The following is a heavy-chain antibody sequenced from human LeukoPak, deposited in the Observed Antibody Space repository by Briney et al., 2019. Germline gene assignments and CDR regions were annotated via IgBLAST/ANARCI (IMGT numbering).Heavy chain of an antibody. CDR2: INHSGST. J-gene: IGHJ5*02. V-gene: IGHV4-34*01. CDR1: GGSFSGYY. D-gene: IGHD6-13*01. Sequence: SETLSLTCAVYGGSFSGYYWSWIRQPPGKGLEWIGEINHSGSTNYNPSLKGRVTISVDTSKNQFSLKLSSVTAADTAVYYCARAGIAAGRWFDPWGQGTLVTVSS. CDR3: ARAGIAAGRWFDP.